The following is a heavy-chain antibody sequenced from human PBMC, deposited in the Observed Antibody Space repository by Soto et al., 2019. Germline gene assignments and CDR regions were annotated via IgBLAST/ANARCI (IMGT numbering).Heavy chain of an antibody. CDR1: GYSISSGYY. D-gene: IGHD3-22*01. CDR3: ARDSYYYDSSGFLDY. J-gene: IGHJ4*02. CDR2: IYHSGST. V-gene: IGHV4-38-2*02. Sequence: SETLSLTCAVSGYSISSGYYWGWIRQPPGKGLEWIGSIYHSGSTYYDPSLKSRVTISVDTSKNQFSLKLSSVTAADTAVYYCARDSYYYDSSGFLDYWGQGTLVTVSS.